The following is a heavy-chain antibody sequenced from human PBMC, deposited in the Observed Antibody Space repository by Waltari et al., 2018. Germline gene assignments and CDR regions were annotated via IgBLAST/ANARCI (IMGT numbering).Heavy chain of an antibody. CDR1: GFTFSNAW. J-gene: IGHJ6*02. CDR3: TTDPSHSGSYYDYYYGMDV. CDR2: IKSKTDGGTT. D-gene: IGHD1-26*01. V-gene: IGHV3-15*01. Sequence: EVQLVESGGGLVKPGGSLRLSCAASGFTFSNAWMSWVRQAPGKGLEWVGRIKSKTDGGTTDYAAPVKGRFTISRDDSKNTLYLQMNSLKTEDTAVYYCTTDPSHSGSYYDYYYGMDVWGQGTTVTVSS.